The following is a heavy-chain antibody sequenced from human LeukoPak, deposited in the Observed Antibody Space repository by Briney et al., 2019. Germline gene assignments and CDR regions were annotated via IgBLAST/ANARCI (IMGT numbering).Heavy chain of an antibody. CDR1: GGSFSGYY. CDR3: ARSGRGSSAGFDY. J-gene: IGHJ4*02. Sequence: SETLSLTCAVYGGSFSGYYWSWIRQPPGKGLEWIGEINHSGSANYNPALKSRVTISVDTSRNQFSLKLNSVTAADTAVYYCARSGRGSSAGFDYWGQGTLVTVSS. V-gene: IGHV4-34*01. CDR2: INHSGSA. D-gene: IGHD3-10*01.